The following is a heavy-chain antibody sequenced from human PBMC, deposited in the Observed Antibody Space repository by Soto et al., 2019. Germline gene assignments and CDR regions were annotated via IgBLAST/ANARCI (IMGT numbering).Heavy chain of an antibody. Sequence: EVQLVESGGGLIQPGGSLRLSCAVSGFTVSNNYMSWVRQAPGKGLEGVSVIYSGGYTAYGDSVKGRFTISRDNSKNTITLQIKSLEADARAVFYWATQPGGGGYWGQGTLVTVSS. D-gene: IGHD3-10*01. CDR2: IYSGGYT. J-gene: IGHJ4*02. V-gene: IGHV3-53*01. CDR3: ATQPGGGGY. CDR1: GFTVSNNY.